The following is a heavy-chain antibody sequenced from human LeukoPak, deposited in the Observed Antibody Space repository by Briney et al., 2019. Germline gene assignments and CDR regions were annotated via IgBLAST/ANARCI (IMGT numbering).Heavy chain of an antibody. V-gene: IGHV4-59*01. D-gene: IGHD5-24*01. Sequence: PSETLSLTCTVSGGPISSYYGRWIRQPPGKGLEWIGYIYYSGSTNYNPSLKSRVTISVDTSKNQFSLKLSSVTATDTAVYYCARARDGYNTDWGQGTLVTVSS. CDR2: IYYSGST. CDR3: ARARDGYNTD. J-gene: IGHJ4*02. CDR1: GGPISSYY.